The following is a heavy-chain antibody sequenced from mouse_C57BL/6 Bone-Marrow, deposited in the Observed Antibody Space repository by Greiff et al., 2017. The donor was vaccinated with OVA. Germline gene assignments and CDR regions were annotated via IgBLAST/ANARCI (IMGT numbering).Heavy chain of an antibody. CDR1: GFTFSRYA. CDR3: ARGGPDYYGSPYWYFDG. Sequence: DVQLQESGGGLVKPGGSLKLSCAASGFTFSRYAMSLVRQTPEKRLEWVATISDGGSYTYYPDNVKGRFTISRDNAKNNLYLQMSHLKSEDTAMYYCARGGPDYYGSPYWYFDGWGTGTTVTVSS. CDR2: ISDGGSYT. D-gene: IGHD1-1*01. J-gene: IGHJ1*03. V-gene: IGHV5-4*01.